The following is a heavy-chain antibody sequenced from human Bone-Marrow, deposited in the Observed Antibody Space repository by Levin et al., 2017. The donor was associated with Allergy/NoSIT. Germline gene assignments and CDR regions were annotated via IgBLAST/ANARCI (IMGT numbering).Heavy chain of an antibody. V-gene: IGHV3-9*01. CDR1: GFSFGDYA. J-gene: IGHJ6*02. Sequence: GGSLRLSCVASGFSFGDYAMHWVRQAPGKGLEWVSGMSWNTGSLDYADSVKGRFTIPRDNTRNTLYLQMNSPKVEDTAFYYCVKATSRSWSRRGWRYGMDVWGQGTTV. D-gene: IGHD6-13*01. CDR2: MSWNTGSL. CDR3: VKATSRSWSRRGWRYGMDV.